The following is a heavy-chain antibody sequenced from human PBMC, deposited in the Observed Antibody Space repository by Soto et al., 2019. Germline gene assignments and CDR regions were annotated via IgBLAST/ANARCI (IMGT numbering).Heavy chain of an antibody. J-gene: IGHJ4*02. CDR2: ISYDGSNE. Sequence: GGSLRLSCAASGSTFSSYGMHWVRQAPGKGLEWVTHISYDGSNEHYTDSVKGRFTISRDNSKNSLYLQMDSLRVEDTAVYYCARDGAMTGVFDYWGPGTLVTVSS. CDR1: GSTFSSYG. CDR3: ARDGAMTGVFDY. D-gene: IGHD3-9*01. V-gene: IGHV3-30*03.